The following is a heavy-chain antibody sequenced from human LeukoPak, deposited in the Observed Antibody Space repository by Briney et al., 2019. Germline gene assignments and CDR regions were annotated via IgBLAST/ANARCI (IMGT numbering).Heavy chain of an antibody. Sequence: ASVKVSCKASGGTFSSYAISWVRQAPGQGLEWMGGIIPIFGTANYAQKFQGRVTITADKSTSTAYMELSSLRSEDTAVYYCARGYNWNYAFDYWGQGTLVTVSS. D-gene: IGHD1-7*01. CDR2: IIPIFGTA. CDR1: GGTFSSYA. J-gene: IGHJ4*02. CDR3: ARGYNWNYAFDY. V-gene: IGHV1-69*06.